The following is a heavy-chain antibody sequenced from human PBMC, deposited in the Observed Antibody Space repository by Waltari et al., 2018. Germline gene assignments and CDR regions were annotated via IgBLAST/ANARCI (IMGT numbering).Heavy chain of an antibody. Sequence: QVQLVQSGAAVKKPGSSVKVSCKASGGPFSSYAISWVRQAPGQGLEWMGWMNPNSGNTGYAQNFQGRVTITRNTSISTAYMELGSLRSEDTAGYYCARGRVRFDPWGQGTLVTVSS. J-gene: IGHJ5*02. V-gene: IGHV1-8*03. CDR1: GGPFSSYA. CDR2: MNPNSGNT. CDR3: ARGRVRFDP.